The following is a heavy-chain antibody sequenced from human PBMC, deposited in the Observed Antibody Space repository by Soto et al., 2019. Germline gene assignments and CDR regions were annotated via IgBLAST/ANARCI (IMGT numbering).Heavy chain of an antibody. CDR2: ISAYNGNT. V-gene: IGHV1-18*01. CDR3: ARDLGGSYYAPVDY. Sequence: QVQLVQSGAEVKKPGASVKVSCKASGYTFTSYGISWVRQAPGQGLEWMGWISAYNGNTKYAQKPQGRVTMTTNTSQSTAYMELRSMRSADTAVYYCARDLGGSYYAPVDYWGQGTLVTVSS. J-gene: IGHJ4*02. D-gene: IGHD1-26*01. CDR1: GYTFTSYG.